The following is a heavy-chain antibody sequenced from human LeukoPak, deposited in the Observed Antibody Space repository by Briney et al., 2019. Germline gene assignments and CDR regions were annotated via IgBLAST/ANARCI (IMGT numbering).Heavy chain of an antibody. CDR2: ISSGSGYI. D-gene: IGHD2-15*01. Sequence: PGGSLRLSCAASGFSFSSYSMNWVRQAPGKGLEWVSSISSGSGYIYYSDSIKGRFTISRDNAKNSLYLQMNSLRAEDTAVYYCARAWRYCSGGSCYDYWGQGTLVTVSS. V-gene: IGHV3-21*01. J-gene: IGHJ4*02. CDR1: GFSFSSYS. CDR3: ARAWRYCSGGSCYDY.